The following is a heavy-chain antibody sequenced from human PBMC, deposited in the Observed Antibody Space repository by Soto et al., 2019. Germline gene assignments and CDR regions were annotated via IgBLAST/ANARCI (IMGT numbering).Heavy chain of an antibody. CDR1: GFTFSSYA. Sequence: EVQLLESGGGLVQPGGSLRLSCAASGFTFSSYAMSWVRQVPGKGLEWVSRIRGSGGSTYYADSVKGRFTISRDNSKNTLYLQMSSLRAEETDVYYCARHLSMCGHYAYMDVWGKGTTVTVSS. V-gene: IGHV3-23*01. CDR3: ARHLSMCGHYAYMDV. CDR2: IRGSGGST. J-gene: IGHJ6*03. D-gene: IGHD3-3*01.